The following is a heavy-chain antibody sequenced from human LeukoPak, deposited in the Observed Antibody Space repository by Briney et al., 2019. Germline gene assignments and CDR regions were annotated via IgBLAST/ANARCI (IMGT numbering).Heavy chain of an antibody. CDR2: IWYGGSNK. V-gene: IGHV3-33*01. J-gene: IGHJ4*02. Sequence: GGSLRLSCAASGFTFSSYGMHWVRQAPGKGLEWVAVIWYGGSNKYYADSVKGRYTISRDNSKNTLYLQMNSLRAEDTAVYYCARTHSNLAFDYWGQGTLVTVSS. CDR1: GFTFSSYG. CDR3: ARTHSNLAFDY. D-gene: IGHD4-11*01.